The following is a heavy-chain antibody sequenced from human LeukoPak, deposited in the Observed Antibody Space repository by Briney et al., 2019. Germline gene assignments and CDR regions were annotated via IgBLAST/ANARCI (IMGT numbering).Heavy chain of an antibody. CDR2: IIPSFGTV. CDR3: ARATSANEYSYGFHFDY. J-gene: IGHJ4*02. V-gene: IGHV1-69*01. CDR1: GTTFRSYA. Sequence: SVKVSCKASGTTFRSYAINLVRQAPGQGLEWMGAIIPSFGTVRYAQKFQGRVTMTADESTSTAYMDLNYLRSDDTAVYFCARATSANEYSYGFHFDYWGQGTLVTVSS. D-gene: IGHD5-18*01.